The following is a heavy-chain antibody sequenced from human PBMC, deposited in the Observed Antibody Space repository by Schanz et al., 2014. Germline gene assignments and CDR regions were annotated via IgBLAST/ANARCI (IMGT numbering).Heavy chain of an antibody. CDR3: ARRIWDGDYYYFDY. CDR1: GGSISSYY. Sequence: QVQLQESGPGLVKPSETLSLTCTVSGGSISSYYWSWIRQPPGKGLEWIGFIYYRGNTNYNPSLTIGAAMSVDTTKSQFSLNLSSVTAADTAVYYCARRIWDGDYYYFDYWGQGTLVTVSS. J-gene: IGHJ4*02. D-gene: IGHD4-17*01. V-gene: IGHV4-59*08. CDR2: IYYRGNT.